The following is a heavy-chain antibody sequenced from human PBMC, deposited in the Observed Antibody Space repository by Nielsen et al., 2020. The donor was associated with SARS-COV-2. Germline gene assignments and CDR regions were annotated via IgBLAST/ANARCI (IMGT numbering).Heavy chain of an antibody. Sequence: WIRQPPGKGLEWIGSIYYSGSTYYNPSLKSRVTISVDTSKNQFSLKLSSVTAADTAVYYCARDRGYYYYGMDVWGQGTTVTVSS. CDR3: ARDRGYYYYGMDV. V-gene: IGHV4-39*07. D-gene: IGHD3-16*01. J-gene: IGHJ6*02. CDR2: IYYSGST.